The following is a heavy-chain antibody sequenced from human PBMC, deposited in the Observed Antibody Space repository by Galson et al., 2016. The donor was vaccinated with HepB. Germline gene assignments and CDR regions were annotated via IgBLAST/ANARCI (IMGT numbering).Heavy chain of an antibody. CDR1: GFTLRIYD. Sequence: SLRLSCAASGFTLRIYDMSWVRQAPGKGLEWVSYISSTAYTIHYADSVEGRFTISRDTVQNSLYLQMNGLRDEDTAVYYCARSKPTCSSSSCAFDSWGQGTLVTVSS. CDR3: ARSKPTCSSSSCAFDS. D-gene: IGHD2-15*01. V-gene: IGHV3-48*02. CDR2: ISSTAYTI. J-gene: IGHJ4*02.